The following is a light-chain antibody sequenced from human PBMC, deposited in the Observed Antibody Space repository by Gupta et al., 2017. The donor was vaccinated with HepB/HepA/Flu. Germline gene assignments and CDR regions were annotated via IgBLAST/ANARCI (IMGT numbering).Light chain of an antibody. CDR2: GAS. V-gene: IGKV3-15*01. CDR1: QSVSSN. Sequence: VVTQSSATLSVSPGERATLPCRASQSVSSNLAWYQQKPGQAPRLLIYGASTRATGIPTRFGGSGSGTEFTLTISSLQSEDFAVYYCQQYNTWPRTFGQGTKVEIK. J-gene: IGKJ1*01. CDR3: QQYNTWPRT.